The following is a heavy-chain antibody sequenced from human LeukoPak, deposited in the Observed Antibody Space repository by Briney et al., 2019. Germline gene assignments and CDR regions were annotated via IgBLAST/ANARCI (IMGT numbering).Heavy chain of an antibody. CDR2: IGSDNKP. D-gene: IGHD3-16*01. J-gene: IGHJ4*02. CDR1: GFTFSSYA. CDR3: ARGIGGATFDH. Sequence: GGSLRLSCAASGFTFSSYAMSWVRQAPGKGLEWVSSIGSDNKPHYSESVKGRFAISRDNSKNTLYLQMNNLRAEDTAMYYCARGIGGATFDHWGQGALVTVSS. V-gene: IGHV3-23*05.